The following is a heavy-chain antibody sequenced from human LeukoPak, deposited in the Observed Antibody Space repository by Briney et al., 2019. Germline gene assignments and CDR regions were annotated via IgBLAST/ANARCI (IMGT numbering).Heavy chain of an antibody. J-gene: IGHJ2*01. CDR2: IYYSGST. Sequence: SETLPLTCTVSGGSISSSSYYWGWIRQPPGKGLEWIGSIYYSGSTYYNPSLKSRVTISVDTSKNQFSLKLSSVTAADTAVYYCARGRYCSSTSCYRDWYFDLWGRGTLVTVSS. D-gene: IGHD2-2*01. V-gene: IGHV4-39*01. CDR1: GGSISSSSYY. CDR3: ARGRYCSSTSCYRDWYFDL.